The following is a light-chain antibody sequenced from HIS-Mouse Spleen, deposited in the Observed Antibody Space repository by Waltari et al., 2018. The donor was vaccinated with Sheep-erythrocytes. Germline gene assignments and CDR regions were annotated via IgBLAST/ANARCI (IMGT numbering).Light chain of an antibody. CDR3: CSYAGSYTFVV. Sequence: QSALTQPRPVSGSPGQSVTISCTGTSSDVGGYNYVSWYQQHPGKAPKLMIYDVSKRPSGVPVRSSGSKSGNTASLTISGLQAEDEADYYCCSYAGSYTFVVFGGGTQLTVL. J-gene: IGLJ2*01. V-gene: IGLV2-11*01. CDR1: SSDVGGYNY. CDR2: DVS.